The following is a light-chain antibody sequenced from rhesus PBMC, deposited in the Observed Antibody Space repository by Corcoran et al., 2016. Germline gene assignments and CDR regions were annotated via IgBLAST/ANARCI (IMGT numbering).Light chain of an antibody. CDR3: QHYYSTPYS. CDR2: EAS. CDR1: QGITND. V-gene: IGKV1-21*01. Sequence: DIQMTQSPSSLSASVGDRVTITCRASQGITNDSAWYQQKPGETPKLHFYEASSLQSGIPSRFSGRGSGTYFPLTISSLQPEDFATYYCQHYYSTPYSFGQGTKVEIK. J-gene: IGKJ2*01.